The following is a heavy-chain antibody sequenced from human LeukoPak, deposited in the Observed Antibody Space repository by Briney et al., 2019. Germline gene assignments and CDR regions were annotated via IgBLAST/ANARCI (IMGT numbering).Heavy chain of an antibody. CDR3: ARVYRRYFDY. J-gene: IGHJ4*02. CDR2: ISSSSSSI. D-gene: IGHD1-14*01. Sequence: GGSLRLSCAASGFIFSSYGMNWVRQAPGKGLEWVSYISSSSSSIYYADAVKGRFTISRDNAKNSLYLQMNSLRAEDTAVYYCARVYRRYFDYWGQGTLVTVSS. CDR1: GFIFSSYG. V-gene: IGHV3-48*01.